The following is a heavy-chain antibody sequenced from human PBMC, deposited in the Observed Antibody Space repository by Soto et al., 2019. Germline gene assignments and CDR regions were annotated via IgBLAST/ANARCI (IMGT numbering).Heavy chain of an antibody. CDR2: IYPGNSDT. CDR1: GYTFNNYW. J-gene: IGHJ6*03. V-gene: IGHV5-51*01. Sequence: EVQLVQSGAEVKKPGESLKISCQGSGYTFNNYWIGWVRQMPGKGLEWMGIIYPGNSDTKYRPSFQGQVTISVDKSISTAYLQWSSLKASDTAMYYCARQYCTRTSCYRSYYYYMDVWGKGTTVTVSS. CDR3: ARQYCTRTSCYRSYYYYMDV. D-gene: IGHD2-2*01.